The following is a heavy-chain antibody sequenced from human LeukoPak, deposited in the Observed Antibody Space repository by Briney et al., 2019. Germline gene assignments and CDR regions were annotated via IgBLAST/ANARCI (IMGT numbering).Heavy chain of an antibody. Sequence: ASVKVSCKASGYTFTSYDISWLRQAPGQGLEWMGWISAYNGNTDYAQKIQARVTMTTDTSTRTAYMELRSLESDDTAVYYCARVYTRGYQTSAQLQYSFDYWGQGTLVTVSS. J-gene: IGHJ4*02. CDR2: ISAYNGNT. CDR1: GYTFTSYD. D-gene: IGHD5-24*01. V-gene: IGHV1-18*01. CDR3: ARVYTRGYQTSAQLQYSFDY.